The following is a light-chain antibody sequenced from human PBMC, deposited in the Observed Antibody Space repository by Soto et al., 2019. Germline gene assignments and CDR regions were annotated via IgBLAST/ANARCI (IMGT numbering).Light chain of an antibody. CDR1: QSVSSSY. Sequence: EIVLTQSPGTLSLSPGERATLSCRASQSVSSSYLAWYQQIPGQATRLIIYGASKRATGIPDRFSGSGSGTDFTLTISRREPEDFAVDYCQQYGSSPPLTFGGGTKVEIK. J-gene: IGKJ4*01. CDR3: QQYGSSPPLT. V-gene: IGKV3-20*01. CDR2: GAS.